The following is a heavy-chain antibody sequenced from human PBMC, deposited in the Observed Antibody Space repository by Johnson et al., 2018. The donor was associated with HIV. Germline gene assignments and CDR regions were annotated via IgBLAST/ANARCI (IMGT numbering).Heavy chain of an antibody. J-gene: IGHJ3*02. CDR1: GFIFSSYW. Sequence: VQLVESGGGLVQPGGSLRLSCAASGFIFSSYWMSWVRQAPGRGLEWVANIKQDGSEKYYVDSVKGRFSISRDNAKNSLFLQMNSLRAEETAVYYCARDGAIPPGQYCSGGSCHGGDAFDIWGQGTRVTVSS. CDR2: IKQDGSEK. CDR3: ARDGAIPPGQYCSGGSCHGGDAFDI. D-gene: IGHD2-15*01. V-gene: IGHV3-7*01.